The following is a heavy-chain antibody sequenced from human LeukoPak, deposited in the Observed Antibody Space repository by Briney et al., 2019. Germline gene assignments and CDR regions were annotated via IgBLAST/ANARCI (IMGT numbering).Heavy chain of an antibody. V-gene: IGHV3-23*01. J-gene: IGHJ4*02. D-gene: IGHD1-26*01. Sequence: PGGSLRLSCAASRFTFSSYAMSWVRQAPGKGLEWVSAISGSGGSTYYADSVKGRFTISRDNSKNTLYLQMNSLRAEDTAVYYCAKVKLGGSYLSYWGQGTLVTVSS. CDR2: ISGSGGST. CDR1: RFTFSSYA. CDR3: AKVKLGGSYLSY.